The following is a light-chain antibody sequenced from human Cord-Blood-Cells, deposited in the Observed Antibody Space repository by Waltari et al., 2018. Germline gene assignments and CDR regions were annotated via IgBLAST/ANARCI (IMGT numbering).Light chain of an antibody. CDR3: CSYAGSSTLV. CDR1: SSDVGSYNL. J-gene: IGLJ2*01. CDR2: EGS. V-gene: IGLV2-23*01. Sequence: QSALTQPASVSGSPGQSITISCTGTSSDVGSYNLVSWYQQHPGKAPKLMIYEGSKRPLGVSNRFSGSKSGNTASLTISGLQAEDEADYYWCSYAGSSTLVFGGGTKLTVL.